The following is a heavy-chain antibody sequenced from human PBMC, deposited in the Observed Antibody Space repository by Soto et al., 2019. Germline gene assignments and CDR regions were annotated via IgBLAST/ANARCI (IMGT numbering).Heavy chain of an antibody. CDR1: GFTFSSYG. V-gene: IGHV3-30*18. Sequence: VQLVESGGGVVQPGRSLRLSCAASGFTFSSYGMHWVRQAPGKGLEWVAVISYDGSNKYYADSVKGRFTISRDNSKNTLYLQMNSLRAEDTAVYYCAKDPEIRFLEWFTAGMDVWGQGTTVTVSS. D-gene: IGHD3-3*01. CDR2: ISYDGSNK. CDR3: AKDPEIRFLEWFTAGMDV. J-gene: IGHJ6*02.